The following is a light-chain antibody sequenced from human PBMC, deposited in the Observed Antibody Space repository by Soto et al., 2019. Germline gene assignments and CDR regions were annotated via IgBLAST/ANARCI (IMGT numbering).Light chain of an antibody. J-gene: IGKJ1*01. CDR3: QQSYSAPRT. CDR1: QTISNY. V-gene: IGKV1-39*01. Sequence: DIQMTQSPSSLSASVGDRGTITCRASQTISNYLNWYLQKPVKAPKLLIYAASSLHSGVPLRFSGSGSGTDFSLTISSLQPEDFATYYCQQSYSAPRTFGQGTKVEVK. CDR2: AAS.